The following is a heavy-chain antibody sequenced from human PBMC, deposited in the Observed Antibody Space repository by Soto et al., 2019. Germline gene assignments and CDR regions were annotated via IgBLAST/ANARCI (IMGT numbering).Heavy chain of an antibody. CDR3: ARPISGVYDFWSGYFDY. CDR2: ISYDGSNK. V-gene: IGHV3-30-3*01. J-gene: IGHJ4*02. CDR1: GFTFSSYA. D-gene: IGHD3-3*01. Sequence: PGGSLRLSCAASGFTFSSYAMHWVRQAPGKGLEWVAVISYDGSNKYYADSVKGRFTISRDNSKNTLYLQMNSLRAEDTAVYYCARPISGVYDFWSGYFDYWGQGTLVTVSS.